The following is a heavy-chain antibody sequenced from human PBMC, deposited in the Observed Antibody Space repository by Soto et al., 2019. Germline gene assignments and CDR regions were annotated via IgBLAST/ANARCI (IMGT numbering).Heavy chain of an antibody. CDR2: INPNSGGT. V-gene: IGHV1-2*02. Sequence: QVQLVQSGAEVKKPGASVKVSCKASGYTFTGYYMHWVRQAPGQGLEWMGWINPNSGGTNYAQKFQGRDTMTRDTSISTAYMELSRLRSDDTAVYYCARASRVLLWFGESRLDYGMDVWGQGTTVTVSS. J-gene: IGHJ6*02. CDR3: ARASRVLLWFGESRLDYGMDV. CDR1: GYTFTGYY. D-gene: IGHD3-10*01.